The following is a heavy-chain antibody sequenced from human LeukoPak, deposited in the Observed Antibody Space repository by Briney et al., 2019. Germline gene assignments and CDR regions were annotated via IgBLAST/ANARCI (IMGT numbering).Heavy chain of an antibody. J-gene: IGHJ4*02. Sequence: PGGSLRLSCTASGFTFSNYSMNWVRQAPGKGLEWVSFISSSGTYVYYADSVKGRFTISRDNAKNSLYLQMNSLRAEDTAVYYCARAYDILTGYQSTPLFDYWGQGTLVTVSS. CDR2: ISSSGTYV. CDR1: GFTFSNYS. CDR3: ARAYDILTGYQSTPLFDY. D-gene: IGHD3-9*01. V-gene: IGHV3-21*01.